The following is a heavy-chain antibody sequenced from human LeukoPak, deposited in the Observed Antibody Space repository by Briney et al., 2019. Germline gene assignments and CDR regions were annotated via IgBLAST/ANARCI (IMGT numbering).Heavy chain of an antibody. V-gene: IGHV4-59*08. Sequence: SETLSLTCSVSGGSIRSFYWSWVRQPPGKELEWIGYIYYSGSTKYNPSIKSRVTISVDPSKNLLSLKLTSVTAADTGVYYCARLTMPTGPGDYWGQGTLVTVSS. CDR2: IYYSGST. J-gene: IGHJ4*02. CDR3: ARLTMPTGPGDY. CDR1: GGSIRSFY. D-gene: IGHD4/OR15-4a*01.